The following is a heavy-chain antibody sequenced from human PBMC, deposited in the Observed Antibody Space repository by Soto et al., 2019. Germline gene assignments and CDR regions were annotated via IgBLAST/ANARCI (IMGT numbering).Heavy chain of an antibody. J-gene: IGHJ6*03. V-gene: IGHV3-23*01. D-gene: IGHD4-4*01. CDR2: ISGSGGST. Sequence: GGSLRLSCAASGFTFSSYAMSWVRQAPGKGLEWVSAISGSGGSTYYADSVKGRFTISRDNSKNTLYLQMNSLRAEDTAVYYCAKHYLYSNYYYYYYMDVWGKGTTVTVSS. CDR1: GFTFSSYA. CDR3: AKHYLYSNYYYYYYMDV.